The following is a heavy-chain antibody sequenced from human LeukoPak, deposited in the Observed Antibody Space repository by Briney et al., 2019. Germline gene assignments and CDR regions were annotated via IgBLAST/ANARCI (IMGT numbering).Heavy chain of an antibody. J-gene: IGHJ4*02. CDR1: GYSFSSAYY. V-gene: IGHV4-38-2*02. CDR2: IYHSGST. Sequence: PSETLSLTCTVSGYSFSSAYYWGWIRQPPGKGLEWVGSIYHSGSTHYSPSLESRVTISLDTSKNQFSLKLSSVTAADTAVYYCARVILTGYYAGYWGQGTLVTVSS. CDR3: ARVILTGYYAGY. D-gene: IGHD3-9*01.